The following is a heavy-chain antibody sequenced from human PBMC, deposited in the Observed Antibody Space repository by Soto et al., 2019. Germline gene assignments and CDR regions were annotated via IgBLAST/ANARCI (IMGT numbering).Heavy chain of an antibody. J-gene: IGHJ4*02. D-gene: IGHD3-9*01. CDR3: AKTICDDSECDGFDY. CDR1: GYTFTSYD. V-gene: IGHV1-8*01. CDR2: MNPNSGNT. Sequence: ASVKVSCKASGYTFTSYDINWVRQTTGQGLEWMGWMNPNSGNTGYAQKFQGRVTMTRSTSISTAYMELNSLGSEDTAVYYCAKTICDDSECDGFDYRGQRTPVTGSS.